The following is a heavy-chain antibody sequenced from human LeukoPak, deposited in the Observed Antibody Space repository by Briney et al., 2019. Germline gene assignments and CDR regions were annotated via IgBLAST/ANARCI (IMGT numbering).Heavy chain of an antibody. V-gene: IGHV1-2*02. J-gene: IGHJ4*02. CDR3: ARVCSGGSCYN. Sequence: ASVKVSCKTSGYTFTDYNIHWVRQAPGQGPEWMGWITPKNAATNYAQQLQGRITMTRVTSITTAYMELTNLISDDTAVYYCARVCSGGSCYNWGQGTLVTVSS. D-gene: IGHD2-15*01. CDR1: GYTFTDYN. CDR2: ITPKNAAT.